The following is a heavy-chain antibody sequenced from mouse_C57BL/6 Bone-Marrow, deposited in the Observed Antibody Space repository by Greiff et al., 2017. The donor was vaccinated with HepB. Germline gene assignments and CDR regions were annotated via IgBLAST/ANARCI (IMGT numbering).Heavy chain of an antibody. Sequence: EVKLVESGGDLVKPGGSLKLSCAASGFTFSSYGMSWVRQTPDKRLEWVATISSGGSYTYYPDSVKGRFTISRDNAKNTLYLQMSSLKSEDTAMYYCERHKGLEGAWFAYWGQGTLVTVSA. CDR3: ERHKGLEGAWFAY. J-gene: IGHJ3*01. CDR2: ISSGGSYT. V-gene: IGHV5-6*01. D-gene: IGHD3-3*01. CDR1: GFTFSSYG.